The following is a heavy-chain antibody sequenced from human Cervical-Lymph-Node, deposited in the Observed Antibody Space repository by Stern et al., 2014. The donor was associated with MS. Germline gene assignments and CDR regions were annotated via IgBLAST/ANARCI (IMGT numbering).Heavy chain of an antibody. Sequence: EVQLVESGGDLVQPGRSLRLSCAASGFRFDLYAMHWVRPAPGKGLEWVAGISWNSVSIGYAGSVKGRFTISRDNVKNFLYLQMDSLRPEDTALYYCAKEIRRADSSPDYWGQGALVTVSS. CDR3: AKEIRRADSSPDY. D-gene: IGHD6-19*01. CDR2: ISWNSVSI. CDR1: GFRFDLYA. J-gene: IGHJ4*02. V-gene: IGHV3-9*01.